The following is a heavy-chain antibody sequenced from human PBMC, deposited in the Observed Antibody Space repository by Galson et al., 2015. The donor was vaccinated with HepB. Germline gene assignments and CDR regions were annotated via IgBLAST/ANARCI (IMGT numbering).Heavy chain of an antibody. J-gene: IGHJ6*02. V-gene: IGHV3-21*01. Sequence: LRPSCAASGFIFSSYSMYWGRPPPGGRLECVSIIHSSSSYIYSADSMKGRFTISRDNSKNSLYLQMDSLRAEDTAVYYCARVGGGYCSSTSCTLYYYYGMGFWGQGTPVTVSS. CDR3: ARVGGGYCSSTSCTLYYYYGMGF. CDR1: GFIFSSYS. D-gene: IGHD2-2*01. CDR2: IHSSSSYI.